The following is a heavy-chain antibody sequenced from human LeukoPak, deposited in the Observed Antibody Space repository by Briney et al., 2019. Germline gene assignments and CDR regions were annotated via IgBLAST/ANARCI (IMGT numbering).Heavy chain of an antibody. D-gene: IGHD4-17*01. Sequence: SQTLSLTCAVSGGSISSGGYSWSWIRQPPGKGLEWIGYIYHSGSTYYNPSLKSRVTISVDRSKNQFSLRLSSVTAADTAVYYCAREGLSGDYDYWGQGTLVTVSS. CDR3: AREGLSGDYDY. J-gene: IGHJ4*02. CDR1: GGSISSGGYS. CDR2: IYHSGST. V-gene: IGHV4-30-2*01.